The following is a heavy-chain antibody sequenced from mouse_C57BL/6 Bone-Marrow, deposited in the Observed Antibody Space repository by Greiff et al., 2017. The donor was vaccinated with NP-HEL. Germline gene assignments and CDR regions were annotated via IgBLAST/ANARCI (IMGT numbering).Heavy chain of an antibody. D-gene: IGHD2-4*01. Sequence: EVQLQQSGPELVKPGASVKISCKASGYTFTDYYMNWVKQSPGKSLEWIGDINPNNGGTSYNQKFKGKATLTVAKSSSTAYMELRSLTSEDSAVYYCARGRLRFAYWGQGTLVTVSA. CDR2: INPNNGGT. CDR1: GYTFTDYY. V-gene: IGHV1-26*01. CDR3: ARGRLRFAY. J-gene: IGHJ3*01.